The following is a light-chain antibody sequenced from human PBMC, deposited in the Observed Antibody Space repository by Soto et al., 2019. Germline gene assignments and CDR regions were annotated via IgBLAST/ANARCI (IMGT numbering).Light chain of an antibody. CDR3: QQHSEWPPFT. Sequence: EIVLTQSPATLSLSPGERATLSCRASQSVSSYLAWYHQKPGQAPRLLIYDASTRATGIPARFSGSGSGTDFTLTISSLEPEDFAVYYCQQHSEWPPFTFGPGTKVDIK. J-gene: IGKJ3*01. CDR2: DAS. CDR1: QSVSSY. V-gene: IGKV3-11*01.